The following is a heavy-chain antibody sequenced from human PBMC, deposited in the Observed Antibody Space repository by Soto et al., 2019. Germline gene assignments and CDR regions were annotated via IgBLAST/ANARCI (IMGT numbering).Heavy chain of an antibody. CDR3: AIRRGYCGGVSCFLLFDY. D-gene: IGHD2-15*01. CDR2: IISTSGSA. V-gene: IGHV1-69*01. Sequence: QVRLMQSGAEVKKPGSLVKVSCKASGGTFATNAISWVRQAPGQGLEWMGGIISTSGSADYAQKFQGRVTISADESTGTAYMELSSLRSDDTAVYYCAIRRGYCGGVSCFLLFDYWGQGTLVTVSS. CDR1: GGTFATNA. J-gene: IGHJ4*02.